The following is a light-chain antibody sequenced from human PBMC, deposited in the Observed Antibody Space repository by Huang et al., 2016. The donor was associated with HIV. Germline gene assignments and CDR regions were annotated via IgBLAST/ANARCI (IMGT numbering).Light chain of an antibody. CDR1: QSFSNN. CDR3: QQYNNWPET. Sequence: EIVMTQSPATLSVSPGERATLSCWASQSFSNNLAWYQQKPGQAPRLLIYGASTRATGIPARFSGSGSGTEFTLTISSLQSEDFAVYYCQQYNNWPETFGQGTKVEIK. V-gene: IGKV3-15*01. J-gene: IGKJ1*01. CDR2: GAS.